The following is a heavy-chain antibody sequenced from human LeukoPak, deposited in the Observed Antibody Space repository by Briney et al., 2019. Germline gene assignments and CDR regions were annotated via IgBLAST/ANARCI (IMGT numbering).Heavy chain of an antibody. CDR2: ISYDGSNK. J-gene: IGHJ6*02. D-gene: IGHD3-10*01. CDR3: VKDLRPRGPLHGMDV. CDR1: GFTFSSYA. Sequence: GGSLRLSCAASGFTFSSYAMHWVRQAPGKGLEWVAVISYDGSNKYYADSVKGRFTISRDNSKNTLYLQMNSLRAEDTAVYYCVKDLRPRGPLHGMDVWGQGTTVTVSS. V-gene: IGHV3-30*04.